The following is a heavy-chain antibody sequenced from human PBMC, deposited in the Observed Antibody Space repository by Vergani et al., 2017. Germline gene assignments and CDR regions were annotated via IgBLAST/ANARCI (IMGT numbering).Heavy chain of an antibody. V-gene: IGHV4-59*01. CDR1: GGSISSYY. D-gene: IGHD3-9*01. CDR3: ARAPDDILTGYYGHNWFDP. CDR2: IYYSGST. J-gene: IGHJ5*02. Sequence: QVQLQESGPGLVKPSETLSLTCTVSGGSISSYYWSWIRQPPGKGLEGIGYIYYSGSTNYNPSLKSRVTISVDTSKNQFSLKLSSVTAADTAVYYCARAPDDILTGYYGHNWFDPWGQGTLVTVSS.